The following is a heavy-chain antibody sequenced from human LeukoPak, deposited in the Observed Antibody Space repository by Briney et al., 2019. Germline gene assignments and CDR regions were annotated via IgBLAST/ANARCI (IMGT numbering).Heavy chain of an antibody. CDR1: GASINKYY. CDR3: ARNAGTKDYYYGMDV. D-gene: IGHD2-2*01. V-gene: IGHV4-59*08. Sequence: SETLSLTCTVSGASINKYYWNWVRQPPRKGLEWIGYFFYSGSTRYNPSLKSRVTISGDMSNNQFSLRLTSLTAADTAVYYCARNAGTKDYYYGMDVWGQGTTVIVSS. J-gene: IGHJ6*02. CDR2: FFYSGST.